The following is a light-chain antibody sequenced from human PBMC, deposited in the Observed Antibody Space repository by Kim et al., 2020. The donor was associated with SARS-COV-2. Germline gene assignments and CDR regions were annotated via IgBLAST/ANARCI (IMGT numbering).Light chain of an antibody. CDR3: QAWDSSTAV. Sequence: VSPGQIATITCSGDKLGYKFACWYQQKPGQSPVVVIYQDTKRPSEIPERFSGSNSGNTATLTISGTQAMDEADYYCQAWDSSTAVFGGGTKLTVL. V-gene: IGLV3-1*01. CDR2: QDT. CDR1: KLGYKF. J-gene: IGLJ3*02.